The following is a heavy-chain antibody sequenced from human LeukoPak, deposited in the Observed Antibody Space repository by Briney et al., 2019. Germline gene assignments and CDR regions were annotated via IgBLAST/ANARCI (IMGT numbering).Heavy chain of an antibody. CDR3: ARFRRDYYGSGSYTHYYYYMDV. CDR2: ISAYNGNT. J-gene: IGHJ6*03. D-gene: IGHD3-10*01. CDR1: GYTFTSYG. V-gene: IGHV1-18*01. Sequence: ASVKVSCTASGYTFTSYGISWVRQAPGQGLEWMGWISAYNGNTNYAQKLQGRVTMTTDTSTSTAYMELRSLRSDDTAVYYCARFRRDYYGSGSYTHYYYYMDVWGKGTTVTVSS.